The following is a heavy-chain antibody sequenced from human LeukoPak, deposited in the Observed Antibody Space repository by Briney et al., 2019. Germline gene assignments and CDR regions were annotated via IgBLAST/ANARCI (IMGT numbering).Heavy chain of an antibody. CDR2: ISSSGSTI. D-gene: IGHD5-12*01. Sequence: GGSLRLSCAASGFTFSDYYMSWIRQAPGKGLEWVSYISSSGSTIYYADSVKGRFTISRDNAKNSLYLQMNSLRAEDTAVYYCARDLGHSGYDLYYYYGMDVWGQGTTVTVSS. J-gene: IGHJ6*02. CDR3: ARDLGHSGYDLYYYYGMDV. CDR1: GFTFSDYY. V-gene: IGHV3-11*01.